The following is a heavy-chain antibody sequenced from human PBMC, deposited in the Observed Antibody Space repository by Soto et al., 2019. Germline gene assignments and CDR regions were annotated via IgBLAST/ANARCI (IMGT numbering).Heavy chain of an antibody. CDR3: AKDLNVDIVVVPAAIPVSDY. CDR1: GFTLSSNY. V-gene: IGHV3-66*01. CDR2: IYSGGST. J-gene: IGHJ4*02. D-gene: IGHD2-2*01. Sequence: PGGSLRLSCAASGFTLSSNYMSLGRQAPGKGLEWVSVIYSGGSTYYADSVKGRFTISRDNSKNTLYLQMNSLRAEDTAVYYCAKDLNVDIVVVPAAIPVSDYWGQGTLVTVSS.